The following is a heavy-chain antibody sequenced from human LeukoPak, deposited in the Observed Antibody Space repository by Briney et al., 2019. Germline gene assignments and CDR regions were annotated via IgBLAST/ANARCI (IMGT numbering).Heavy chain of an antibody. Sequence: ASVKVSCKASGYTFTTYFMHWVRQGPGQGLEWMGIINPSGGSTSYAQKFQGRVTMTRDTSRNTVYMELSSLRSEDTAVFYCVRGASSIAALNPFWYFDLWGRGTLVTVSS. CDR3: VRGASSIAALNPFWYFDL. J-gene: IGHJ2*01. V-gene: IGHV1-46*01. D-gene: IGHD6-6*01. CDR2: INPSGGST. CDR1: GYTFTTYF.